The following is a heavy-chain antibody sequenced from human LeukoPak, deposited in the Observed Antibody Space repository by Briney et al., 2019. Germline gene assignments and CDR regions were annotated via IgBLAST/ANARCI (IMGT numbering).Heavy chain of an antibody. CDR1: GYTFTSYD. Sequence: ASVKVSCKASGYTFTSYDINWVRQAPGQGLEWMGRIIPILGIANYAQKFQGRVTITADKSTSTAYMELSSLRSEDTAVYYCARDSGAFDIWGQGTMVTVSS. D-gene: IGHD6-25*01. J-gene: IGHJ3*02. V-gene: IGHV1-69*04. CDR2: IIPILGIA. CDR3: ARDSGAFDI.